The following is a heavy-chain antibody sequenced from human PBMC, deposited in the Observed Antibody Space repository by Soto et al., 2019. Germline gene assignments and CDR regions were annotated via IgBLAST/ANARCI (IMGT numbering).Heavy chain of an antibody. V-gene: IGHV1-69*02. Sequence: SVKVSCKASGGTFSSYTISWVRQAPGQGLEWMGRIILILGIANYAQKFQGRVTITADKSTSTAYMELSSLRSEDTAVYYCAKDDRVYYYYGMDVWGQGTTVTVSS. CDR3: AKDDRVYYYYGMDV. D-gene: IGHD3-22*01. CDR2: IILILGIA. CDR1: GGTFSSYT. J-gene: IGHJ6*02.